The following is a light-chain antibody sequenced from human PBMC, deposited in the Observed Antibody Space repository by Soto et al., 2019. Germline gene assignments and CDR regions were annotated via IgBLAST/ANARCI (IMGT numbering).Light chain of an antibody. CDR3: QQYGSSPRT. CDR1: QSVSSSY. CDR2: DAS. Sequence: IVLTQSPGTLSLSPGERVTLSCRASQSVSSSYLAWYQQKPGQAPRLLIYDASTRATGISDRFSGSGSGTAFTLTITRLEPEDFAVYYCQQYGSSPRTFGQGTKVEIK. V-gene: IGKV3-20*01. J-gene: IGKJ1*01.